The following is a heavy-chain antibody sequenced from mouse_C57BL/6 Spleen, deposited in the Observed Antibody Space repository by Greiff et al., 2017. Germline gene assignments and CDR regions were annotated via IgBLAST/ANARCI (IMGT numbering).Heavy chain of an antibody. CDR2: ISYDGRN. V-gene: IGHV3-6*01. J-gene: IGHJ1*03. Sequence: ESGPGLVKPSQSLSLTCSVTGYSITSGYYWNWIRQFPGNKLEWMGYISYDGRNNYNPSLKNRISITRDTSKNQFFLKLNSVTTEDTATYYCASIYYDYGVGCFDVWGTGTTVTVSS. D-gene: IGHD2-4*01. CDR3: ASIYYDYGVGCFDV. CDR1: GYSITSGYY.